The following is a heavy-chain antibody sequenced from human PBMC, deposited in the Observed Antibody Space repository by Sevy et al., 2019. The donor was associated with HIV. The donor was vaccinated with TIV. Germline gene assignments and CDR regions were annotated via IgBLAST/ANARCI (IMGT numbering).Heavy chain of an antibody. V-gene: IGHV3-23*01. J-gene: IGHJ4*02. CDR2: FSFGCGRI. CDR3: AREGCTQPHDY. D-gene: IGHD2-8*01. Sequence: GGSLRLSCAASGFTFAKYSMSWVRQAPGKGLEWVSTFSFGCGRINYADSVKGRFTISSDDSKNTRFVQMNSLRAEDTATYFCAREGCTQPHDYWGQGTLVTVSS. CDR1: GFTFAKYS.